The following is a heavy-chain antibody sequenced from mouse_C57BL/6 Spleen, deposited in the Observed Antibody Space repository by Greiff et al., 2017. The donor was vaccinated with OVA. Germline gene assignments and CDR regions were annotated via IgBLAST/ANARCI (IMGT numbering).Heavy chain of an antibody. CDR2: IDPSDSYT. V-gene: IGHV1-69*01. Sequence: QVQLQQPGAELVMPGASVKLSCKASGYTFTSYWMHWVKQRPGQGLEWIGEIDPSDSYTNYNQKFKGKSTLTVDKSSSTAYMQLSSLTSEDSAVYYGARGYSSGPYYAMDYWGQGTSVTVSA. J-gene: IGHJ4*01. CDR1: GYTFTSYW. D-gene: IGHD3-2*02. CDR3: ARGYSSGPYYAMDY.